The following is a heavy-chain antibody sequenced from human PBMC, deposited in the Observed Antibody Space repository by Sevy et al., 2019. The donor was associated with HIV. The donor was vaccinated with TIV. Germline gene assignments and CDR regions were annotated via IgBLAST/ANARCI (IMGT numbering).Heavy chain of an antibody. D-gene: IGHD1-26*01. CDR1: GYSFTSYW. Sequence: GKSLKISCKGSGYSFTSYWIGWVRQMTGKGLQLMGIIYPGHSDARYSPSFQGQVTNSAGKSISTAYLHWSSLKVSDTAMYYCARRSTGIVGTHFDYWGQGTLVNVSS. CDR2: IYPGHSDA. CDR3: ARRSTGIVGTHFDY. J-gene: IGHJ4*02. V-gene: IGHV5-51*01.